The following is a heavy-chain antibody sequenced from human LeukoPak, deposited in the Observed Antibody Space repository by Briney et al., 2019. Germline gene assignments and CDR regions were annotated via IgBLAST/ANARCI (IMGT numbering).Heavy chain of an antibody. CDR2: IYYSAST. CDR3: AGGDFTAMVFDY. CDR1: GDSISSYY. J-gene: IGHJ4*02. V-gene: IGHV4-59*01. Sequence: SETLSLTCTVSGDSISSYYWSWIRQPPGKGLEWIGYIYYSASTNYNPSLKSRVTISVDTSKNQFSLKLSSVTAADTAVYYCAGGDFTAMVFDYWGQGTLVTVSS. D-gene: IGHD5-18*01.